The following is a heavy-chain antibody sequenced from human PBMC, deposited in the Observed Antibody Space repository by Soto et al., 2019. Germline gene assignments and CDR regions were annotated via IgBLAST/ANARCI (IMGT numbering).Heavy chain of an antibody. V-gene: IGHV2-70*01. D-gene: IGHD5-18*01. J-gene: IGHJ6*02. Sequence: GSGPTLVNPTQTLTLTCTFSGFSLSTSGMCVSWIRQPPGKALEWLALIDWDDDKYYSTSLKTRLTISKDTSKNQVVLTMTNMDPVDTATYYCARIPPYSYGHLWYYGMDVWGQGTTVTVSS. CDR3: ARIPPYSYGHLWYYGMDV. CDR1: GFSLSTSGMC. CDR2: IDWDDDK.